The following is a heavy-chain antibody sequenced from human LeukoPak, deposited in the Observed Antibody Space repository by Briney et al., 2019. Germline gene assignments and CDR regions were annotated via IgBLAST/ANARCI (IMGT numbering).Heavy chain of an antibody. CDR3: ARGHYGDYVEAAFDY. CDR1: GGSISSGGYY. V-gene: IGHV4-31*03. D-gene: IGHD4-17*01. CDR2: IYYSGST. Sequence: SQTLSLTCTVSGGSISSGGYYWSWIRQHPGKGLEWIGYIYYSGSTYYNPSLKSRVTISVDTSKNQFSLKLSSVTAADTAVYYCARGHYGDYVEAAFDYWGQGTLVTVSS. J-gene: IGHJ4*02.